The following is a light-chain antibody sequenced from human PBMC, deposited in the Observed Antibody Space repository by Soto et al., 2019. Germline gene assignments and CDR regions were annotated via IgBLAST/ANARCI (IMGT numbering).Light chain of an antibody. J-gene: IGKJ1*01. Sequence: DIQMTQSPSIQSASVRGTVTITRESSQSISSYLNWYQQKPGKAPKLLIYAASSLQSGVPSRFSGSGSGTDFTLTISSLQPEDFATYYCQQSYSTPLWTFGQGTKVDI. CDR3: QQSYSTPLWT. CDR1: QSISSY. V-gene: IGKV1-39*01. CDR2: AAS.